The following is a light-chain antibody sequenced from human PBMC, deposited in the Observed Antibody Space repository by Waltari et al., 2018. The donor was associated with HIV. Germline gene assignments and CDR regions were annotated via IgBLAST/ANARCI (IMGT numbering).Light chain of an antibody. Sequence: QAVVTQAPSLTVSPGGTVTLTRATSTGSVTRGHCPYWFQRRPGQAPKTLLYDTSNRHSWTPARFSGSLPGGKAALTVSGAQFEDEADYFCLLSFNGVVVFGGGTSLTVL. V-gene: IGLV7-46*01. CDR2: DTS. CDR1: TGSVTRGHC. J-gene: IGLJ2*01. CDR3: LLSFNGVVV.